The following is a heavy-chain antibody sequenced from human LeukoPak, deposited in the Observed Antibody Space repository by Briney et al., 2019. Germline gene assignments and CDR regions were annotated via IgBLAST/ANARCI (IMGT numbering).Heavy chain of an antibody. Sequence: PGGALRLSCAASGFTFSDYYMSWIRQAPGKGLEGVSYISSSGSTIYYADSVKGRFTISRDNAKNSLYLQMNSLRAEDTAVYYCARPRAARRVYYMDVWGKGTTVTVSS. CDR1: GFTFSDYY. CDR2: ISSSGSTI. CDR3: ARPRAARRVYYMDV. D-gene: IGHD6-6*01. V-gene: IGHV3-11*01. J-gene: IGHJ6*03.